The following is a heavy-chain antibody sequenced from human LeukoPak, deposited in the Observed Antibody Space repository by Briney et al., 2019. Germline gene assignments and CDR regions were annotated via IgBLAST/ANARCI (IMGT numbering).Heavy chain of an antibody. V-gene: IGHV3-21*01. CDR3: ARMGGDTAMVRDY. CDR1: GFTFSSYS. D-gene: IGHD5-18*01. Sequence: PGGSLRLSCAASGFTFSSYSMNWVRQAPGKGLEWVSSISSSSSYIYYADSVKGRFTISRDNAKNSLYLQMNSLRAEDTAVHYCARMGGDTAMVRDYWGQGTLVTVSS. J-gene: IGHJ4*02. CDR2: ISSSSSYI.